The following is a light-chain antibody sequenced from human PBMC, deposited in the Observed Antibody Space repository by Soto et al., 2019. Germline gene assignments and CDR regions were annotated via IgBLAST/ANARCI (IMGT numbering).Light chain of an antibody. CDR2: GAS. V-gene: IGKV3D-15*01. Sequence: EIVMTHSPATLSVSPGERATLSFRSSQSVRSNLAWYQQKPGQAPRLLMYGASTRATGIPARFSGSGSGTEFTLTISSLQSEDFAVYHCQQYNNWPAITFGQGTRLEIK. CDR1: QSVRSN. CDR3: QQYNNWPAIT. J-gene: IGKJ5*01.